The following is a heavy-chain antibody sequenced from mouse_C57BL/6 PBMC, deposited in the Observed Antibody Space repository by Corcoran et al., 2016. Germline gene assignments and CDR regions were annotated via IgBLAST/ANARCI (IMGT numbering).Heavy chain of an antibody. CDR3: ARPLYGYDGGYAMDY. V-gene: IGHV9-3*01. J-gene: IGHJ4*01. CDR2: INTYSGVP. Sequence: QIQLVKSGPELKKPGETVKISCKASGYTFTTYGMSWVKQAPGKGLKWMGWINTYSGVPTYADDFKERFAFSLETSASTAYLQINNLKNEDTATYFCARPLYGYDGGYAMDYWGQGTSVTVSS. D-gene: IGHD2-2*01. CDR1: GYTFTTYG.